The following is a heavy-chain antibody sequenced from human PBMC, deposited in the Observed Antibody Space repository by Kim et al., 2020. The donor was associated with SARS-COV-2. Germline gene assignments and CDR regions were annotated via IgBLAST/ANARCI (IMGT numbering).Heavy chain of an antibody. CDR2: IYYSGST. CDR1: GGSISSSSYY. D-gene: IGHD3-16*01. V-gene: IGHV4-39*01. J-gene: IGHJ6*03. CDR3: ARLMLDDYVPYNYYYYYMDV. Sequence: SETLSLTCTVSGGSISSSSYYWGWIRQPPGKGLEWIGSIYYSGSTYYNPSLKSRVTISVDTSKNQFSLKLSSVTAADTAVYYCARLMLDDYVPYNYYYYYMDVWGKGTTVTVSS.